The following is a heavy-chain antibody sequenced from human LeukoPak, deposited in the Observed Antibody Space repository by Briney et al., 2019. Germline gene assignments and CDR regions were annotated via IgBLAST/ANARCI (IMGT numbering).Heavy chain of an antibody. Sequence: ASVKVSCKASGYTFTSYGISWVRQAPGQGLEWMGWISAYNGNTNYAQKLQGRVTMTTDTSTSTAYMELRSLRSDDTAVYYCARQVRLLEWLFPDYYYYYGMDVWGQGTTVTVSS. J-gene: IGHJ6*02. CDR3: ARQVRLLEWLFPDYYYYYGMDV. CDR1: GYTFTSYG. D-gene: IGHD3-3*01. CDR2: ISAYNGNT. V-gene: IGHV1-18*01.